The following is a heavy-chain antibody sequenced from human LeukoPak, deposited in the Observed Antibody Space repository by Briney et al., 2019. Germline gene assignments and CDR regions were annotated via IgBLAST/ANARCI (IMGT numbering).Heavy chain of an antibody. CDR2: INHSGST. J-gene: IGHJ4*02. V-gene: IGHV4-34*01. D-gene: IGHD5-12*01. CDR1: GGSFSGYY. CDR3: ARSKWLRLWGFDY. Sequence: SETLSLTCAVYGGSFSGYYWSWIRQPPGKGLEWIGEINHSGSTNYNPSLKSRVTISVDTSKNQFSLKLGSVTAADTAVYYCARSKWLRLWGFDYWGQGTLVTVSS.